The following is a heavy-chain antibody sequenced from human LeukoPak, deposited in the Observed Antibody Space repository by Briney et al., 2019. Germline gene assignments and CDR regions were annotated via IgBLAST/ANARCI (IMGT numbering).Heavy chain of an antibody. CDR3: ARQEQNKFDP. CDR1: GFTFDDYG. D-gene: IGHD2/OR15-2a*01. J-gene: IGHJ5*02. V-gene: IGHV3-20*04. Sequence: GSLRLSCAASGFTFDDYGMSWVRQAPGKGLEWVSGINWNGGRTGYADSVKGRFTISRDNAKNTLYLQMNSLRAEDTAVYYCARQEQNKFDPWGQGTLVTVSS. CDR2: INWNGGRT.